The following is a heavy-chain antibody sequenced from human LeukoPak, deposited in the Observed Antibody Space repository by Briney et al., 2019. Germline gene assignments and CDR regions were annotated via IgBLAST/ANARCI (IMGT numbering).Heavy chain of an antibody. CDR1: GYTFTNSY. V-gene: IGHV1-46*01. CDR2: INPSGGST. J-gene: IGHJ4*02. Sequence: GASVKVSCKASGYTFTNSYMHWVRQAPGQGLEWMGIINPSGGSTSYAQKFQGRVTMTRGTSTSTVYMELSSLRSEDTAVYYCAREYGRYCSGGSCYSGYFDYWGQGTLVTVSS. D-gene: IGHD2-15*01. CDR3: AREYGRYCSGGSCYSGYFDY.